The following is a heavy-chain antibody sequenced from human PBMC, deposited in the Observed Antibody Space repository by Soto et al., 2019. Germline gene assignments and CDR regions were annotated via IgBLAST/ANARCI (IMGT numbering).Heavy chain of an antibody. Sequence: GGSLRLSCAASGFTFSSYVVSWVRQAPGKGPDWVSTVISGGDITYYADSVKGRFTISRDNSKNMLYLQMNSLRAEDTAIYYCATRRSDHYFDYWGQGTLVTVSS. J-gene: IGHJ4*02. V-gene: IGHV3-23*01. CDR1: GFTFSSYV. CDR2: VISGGDIT. CDR3: ATRRSDHYFDY.